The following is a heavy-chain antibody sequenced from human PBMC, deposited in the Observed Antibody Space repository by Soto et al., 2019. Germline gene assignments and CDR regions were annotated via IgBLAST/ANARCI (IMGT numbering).Heavy chain of an antibody. J-gene: IGHJ5*02. D-gene: IGHD3-9*01. CDR3: ARGVDYDILTGYYKTDSNCFDP. Sequence: QVQLVESGGGVVQPGRSLRLSCAASGFTFSSYGMHWVRQAPGKGLEWVAVIWYDGSNKYYADSVKGRFTISRDNSKNTLYLQMNSLRAEDTAVYYCARGVDYDILTGYYKTDSNCFDPWGQGTLVTVSS. CDR2: IWYDGSNK. CDR1: GFTFSSYG. V-gene: IGHV3-33*01.